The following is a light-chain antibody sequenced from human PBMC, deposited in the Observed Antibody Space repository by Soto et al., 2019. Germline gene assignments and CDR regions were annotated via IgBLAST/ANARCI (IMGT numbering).Light chain of an antibody. Sequence: DIVMTQSPATLSVSPGERATISCRASQSVRTNLAWYQQKPGQAPRLLIYGASTRATAIPPRFSGSGSGPEFTLTIDSLQSEDFAVYYCQQYNIWPLYTFGQGTKVDIK. J-gene: IGKJ2*01. CDR2: GAS. CDR1: QSVRTN. V-gene: IGKV3-15*01. CDR3: QQYNIWPLYT.